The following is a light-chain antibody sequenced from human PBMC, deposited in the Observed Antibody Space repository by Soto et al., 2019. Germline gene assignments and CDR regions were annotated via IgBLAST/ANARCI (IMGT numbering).Light chain of an antibody. CDR2: GAS. V-gene: IGKV1-33*01. CDR3: QHYHNLPLT. Sequence: SLMTQSPSSLSASVGDRVTITCQANQDITNSLKWYQQIPGKAPKLLIYGASNLVTGGPSRFSGRRSGTAFTFTIRSLQPEDISTYDCQHYHNLPLTFGGGTKVEIK. J-gene: IGKJ4*01. CDR1: QDITNS.